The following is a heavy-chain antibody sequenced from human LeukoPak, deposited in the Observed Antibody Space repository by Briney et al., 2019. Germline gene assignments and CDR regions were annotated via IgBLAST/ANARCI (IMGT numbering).Heavy chain of an antibody. CDR2: IFYSGTT. CDR1: GGATSSSNYY. D-gene: IGHD4-23*01. J-gene: IGHJ4*02. V-gene: IGHV4-39*01. CDR3: ARLSNYGGHSGDGY. Sequence: SETLSLTCTVSGGATSSSNYYSARIPQPPGKGLEWIGSIFYSGTTHYNPSLKSRVTISVDTSKNQFSLKLTSVTAADTAVYYCARLSNYGGHSGDGYWGQGTLVTVSS.